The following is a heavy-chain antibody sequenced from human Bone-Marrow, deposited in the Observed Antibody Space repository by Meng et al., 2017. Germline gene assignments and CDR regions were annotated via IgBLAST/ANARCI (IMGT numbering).Heavy chain of an antibody. CDR1: GYTFTGYY. V-gene: IGHV1-2*06. J-gene: IGHJ5*02. CDR2: INPNSGGT. D-gene: IGHD3-10*01. Sequence: QAPLVQSGAEVKKPGASVKVSCKASGYTFTGYYMHWVRQAPGQGLEWMGRINPNSGGTNYAQKFQGRVTMTRDTSISTAYMELSRLRSDDTAVYYCARLRLGSGSYYNDWFDPWGQGTLVTVSS. CDR3: ARLRLGSGSYYNDWFDP.